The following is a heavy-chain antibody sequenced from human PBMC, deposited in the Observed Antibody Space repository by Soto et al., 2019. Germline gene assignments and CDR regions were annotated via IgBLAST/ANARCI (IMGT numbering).Heavy chain of an antibody. Sequence: QVQLVESGGGVVQPGRSRRLSCAASGFTFSSYGMHWVRQAPGKGLEWVAVISYDGSNKYYADSVKGRFTISRDNSKNTLYLQMNSLRAEDTAVYYCASMTEDYWGHGTLVTVSS. J-gene: IGHJ4*01. V-gene: IGHV3-30*03. CDR3: ASMTEDY. CDR2: ISYDGSNK. CDR1: GFTFSSYG.